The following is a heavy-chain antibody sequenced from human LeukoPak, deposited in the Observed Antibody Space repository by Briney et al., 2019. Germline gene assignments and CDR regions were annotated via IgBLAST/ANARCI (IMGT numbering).Heavy chain of an antibody. CDR1: GGSFSGYY. J-gene: IGHJ4*02. D-gene: IGHD6-19*01. CDR2: INHSGST. CDR3: AGGSSTIAVTDY. V-gene: IGHV4-34*01. Sequence: SATLSLTCAVYGGSFSGYYWSWIRQPPGKGLEWIGEINHSGSTNYNPSLKSRVTISVDTSKNQFSLKLSSVTAADTAVYYCAGGSSTIAVTDYWGQGTLVTVSS.